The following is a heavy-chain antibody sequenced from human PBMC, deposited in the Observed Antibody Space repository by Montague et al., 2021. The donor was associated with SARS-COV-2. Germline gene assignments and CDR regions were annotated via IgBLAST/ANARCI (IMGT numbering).Heavy chain of an antibody. D-gene: IGHD6-13*01. Sequence: SLSLSFSASGFPFSSYAMHWVRQAPGKGLEWVAVISYDGTNEYYADSVKGRFTISRDNSKNTLYLQMNSLRAEDTAVYYCAREGITAAGKDFDYWGQGTLVTVSS. CDR1: GFPFSSYA. J-gene: IGHJ4*02. CDR2: ISYDGTNE. CDR3: AREGITAAGKDFDY. V-gene: IGHV3-30*04.